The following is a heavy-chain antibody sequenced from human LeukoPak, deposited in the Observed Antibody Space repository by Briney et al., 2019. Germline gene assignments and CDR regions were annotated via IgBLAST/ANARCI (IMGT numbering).Heavy chain of an antibody. D-gene: IGHD6-19*01. J-gene: IGHJ6*04. CDR3: AKSGYSSGWPYYYGMDV. CDR2: ISYDGSNK. Sequence: PGRSLRLSCAASGFTFSSYGMHWVRQAPGKGLEWVAVISYDGSNKYYAESVKGRFTISRDNSKNTLYLQMNSLRAEDTAVYYCAKSGYSSGWPYYYGMDVWGKGTTVTVSS. CDR1: GFTFSSYG. V-gene: IGHV3-30*18.